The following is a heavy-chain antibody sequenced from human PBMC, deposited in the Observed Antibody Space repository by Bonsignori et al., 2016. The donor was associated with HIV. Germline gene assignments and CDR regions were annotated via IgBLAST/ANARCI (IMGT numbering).Heavy chain of an antibody. CDR1: GGSFSGYY. D-gene: IGHD2-2*01. CDR2: INHSGST. J-gene: IGHJ4*02. Sequence: SETLSLTCAVYGGSFSGYYWSWIRQPPGKGLEWIGEINHSGSTNYNPSLKSRVTISVDTSKNQFSLKLSSVTAADTAVYYCARVPAAIGSVDYWGQGTLVTVSS. CDR3: ARVPAAIGSVDY. V-gene: IGHV4-34*01.